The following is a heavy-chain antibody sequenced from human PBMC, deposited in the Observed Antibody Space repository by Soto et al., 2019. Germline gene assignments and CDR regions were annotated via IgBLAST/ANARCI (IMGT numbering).Heavy chain of an antibody. Sequence: QLLQSGAEVKNPGASVKVSCKASGYIFTSYYIHWVRQAPGQGLEWMGVINPSDDTTSYAPNFQGRVTMTRDTSTSTGYMELSSLRSEDTAVYYCARAVGWQLDGLDIWGQGTTVTVSS. CDR1: GYIFTSYY. CDR3: ARAVGWQLDGLDI. CDR2: INPSDDTT. J-gene: IGHJ3*02. D-gene: IGHD6-13*01. V-gene: IGHV1-46*01.